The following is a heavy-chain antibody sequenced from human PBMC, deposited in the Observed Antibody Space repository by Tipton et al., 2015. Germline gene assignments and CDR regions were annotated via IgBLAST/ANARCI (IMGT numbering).Heavy chain of an antibody. J-gene: IGHJ4*02. V-gene: IGHV4-61*01. D-gene: IGHD6-19*01. CDR3: AREGGSGWGPFDY. Sequence: TLSLTCTVSGGSVSSGSYYWSWIRQPPGKGLEWIGYIYSSGAASYNPSLKSRVTISVDTSRNQFSLKLTSVTAADTAVYYCAREGGSGWGPFDYWGQGTLLIVSS. CDR2: IYSSGAA. CDR1: GGSVSSGSYY.